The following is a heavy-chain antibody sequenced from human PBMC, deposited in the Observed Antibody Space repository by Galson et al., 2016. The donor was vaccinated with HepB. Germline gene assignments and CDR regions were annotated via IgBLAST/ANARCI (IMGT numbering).Heavy chain of an antibody. CDR3: ARVRAGGDSKFNINRRPHLYYFYAMDV. D-gene: IGHD3-22*01. Sequence: SLRLSCAASGFTFSTFAMSWVRQAPGMGLEWVSVLSGSSSRPYYADSVKGRFTISRDNSKNTLYLQMNSLRGEDSALYYCARVRAGGDSKFNINRRPHLYYFYAMDVWGQGTTVTVSS. V-gene: IGHV3-23*01. CDR1: GFTFSTFA. CDR2: LSGSSSRP. J-gene: IGHJ6*02.